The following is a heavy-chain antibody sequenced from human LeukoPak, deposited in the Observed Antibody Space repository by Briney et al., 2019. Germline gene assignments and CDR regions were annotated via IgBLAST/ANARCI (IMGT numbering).Heavy chain of an antibody. D-gene: IGHD3-22*01. Sequence: GGSLRLSCAASGFTFSSYSMNWVRQAPGKGLEWVSYISSSSSTIYHADSVKGRFTISRDNAKNSLYLQMNSLRAEDTAVYYCARDLYYVGSTAPFDYWGQGTLVTVSS. V-gene: IGHV3-48*01. CDR1: GFTFSSYS. CDR3: ARDLYYVGSTAPFDY. CDR2: ISSSSSTI. J-gene: IGHJ4*02.